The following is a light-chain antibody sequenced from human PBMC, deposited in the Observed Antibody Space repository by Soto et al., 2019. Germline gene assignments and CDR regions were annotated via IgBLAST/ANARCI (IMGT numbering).Light chain of an antibody. CDR2: RNN. CDR1: SSNIGSNY. Sequence: QSVLTQPPSASGTHGQRVTISCSGSSSNIGSNYVYWYQQLPGTAPKLLIYRNNQRPSGVPDRFSGSKSGTSASLAISGLQSEDEADYYCAAWDDSLSGHVVFGGGTKLTVL. V-gene: IGLV1-47*01. CDR3: AAWDDSLSGHVV. J-gene: IGLJ2*01.